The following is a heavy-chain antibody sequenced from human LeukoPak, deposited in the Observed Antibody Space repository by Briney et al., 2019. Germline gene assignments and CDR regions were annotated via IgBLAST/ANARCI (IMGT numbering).Heavy chain of an antibody. CDR2: VSGSGGST. Sequence: GGSLRLSCAAPGFTFSSDAMSWVRQAPGKGLEWVSAVSGSGGSTYYADSVKGRFTISRDNSKNTLYLQMNGLRAEDTAVYYCAKWFMVVAATWDLGYFDYWGEGTLVTVSS. J-gene: IGHJ4*02. D-gene: IGHD2-15*01. CDR1: GFTFSSDA. CDR3: AKWFMVVAATWDLGYFDY. V-gene: IGHV3-23*01.